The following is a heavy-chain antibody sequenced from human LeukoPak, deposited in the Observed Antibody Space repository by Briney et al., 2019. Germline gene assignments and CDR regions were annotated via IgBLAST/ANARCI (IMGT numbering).Heavy chain of an antibody. D-gene: IGHD4-17*01. Sequence: EGSLRLSCAASGFTFSNYAMSWVRQAPGRGPEWVSAISSSGDRTYYADSVKGRFTISRDNSKNTLYLQMNSLRAEDTAIYYCAKDVDYGDYVVYWGQGTLVTVSS. J-gene: IGHJ4*02. V-gene: IGHV3-23*01. CDR1: GFTFSNYA. CDR3: AKDVDYGDYVVY. CDR2: ISSSGDRT.